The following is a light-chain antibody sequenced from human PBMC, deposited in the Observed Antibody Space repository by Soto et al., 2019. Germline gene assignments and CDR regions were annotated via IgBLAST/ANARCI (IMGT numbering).Light chain of an antibody. CDR3: QQYGSSLTWT. Sequence: EIVLTQSPGTLSLSPGERATLSCRASHSVSSSYLAWYQQKPGQAPRLLIYGASSRATGIPDRFSGSGSGTDFTLTICRLEPGDFAVYYCQQYGSSLTWTFGQGTKVDIK. CDR1: HSVSSSY. J-gene: IGKJ1*01. V-gene: IGKV3-20*01. CDR2: GAS.